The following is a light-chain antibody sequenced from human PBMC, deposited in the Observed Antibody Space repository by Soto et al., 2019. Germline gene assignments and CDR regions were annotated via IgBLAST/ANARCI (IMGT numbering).Light chain of an antibody. V-gene: IGLV4-69*01. CDR1: SGHSSYA. CDR3: QTWGTGIHV. CDR2: LNSDGSH. Sequence: QPVLTQSPSASASLGASVKLTCTLSSGHSSYAIAWHQQQPEKGPRYLMKLNSDGSHSNGDGIPDRFSGSSSGAERYLIIPSLQSEDEADYYCQTWGTGIHVFGTGTKLTVL. J-gene: IGLJ1*01.